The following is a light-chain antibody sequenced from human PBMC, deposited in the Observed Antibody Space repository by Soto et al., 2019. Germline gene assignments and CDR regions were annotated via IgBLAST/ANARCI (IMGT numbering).Light chain of an antibody. CDR3: QQYSSYSHT. CDR1: RSISSW. V-gene: IGKV1-5*03. Sequence: DIQMTQSPSTLSASVGDRVTITCRASRSISSWLAWYQQKPGKAPKLLIYKASSLQSGVPSRFSGSGSGTEFTLTISCLQPDDFASYYCQQYSSYSHTFGQGTKVEIK. CDR2: KAS. J-gene: IGKJ2*01.